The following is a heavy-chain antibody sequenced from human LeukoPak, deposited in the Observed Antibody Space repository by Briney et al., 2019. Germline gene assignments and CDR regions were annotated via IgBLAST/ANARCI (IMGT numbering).Heavy chain of an antibody. V-gene: IGHV6-1*01. Sequence: SQTLSLTCAISGDSVSTNSAAWNWITQSPSRGLEWLGRTYYRSKWYNDYAVSVKSRITINPDTSKNQFSLQLTSVTAADTAVYYCARVPSYSPTNWFDPWGQGTLVTVSS. J-gene: IGHJ5*02. D-gene: IGHD2-15*01. CDR3: ARVPSYSPTNWFDP. CDR2: TYYRSKWYN. CDR1: GDSVSTNSAA.